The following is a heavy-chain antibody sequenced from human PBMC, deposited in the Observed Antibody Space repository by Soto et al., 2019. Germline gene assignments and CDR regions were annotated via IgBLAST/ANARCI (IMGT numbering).Heavy chain of an antibody. CDR1: GFTLSNYA. D-gene: IGHD2-21*01. CDR2: ISVSGTNT. CDR3: AKDPKPSLCAGDGCLPH. J-gene: IGHJ4*02. Sequence: GGSLRLSCAASGFTLSNYAMSWVRQAPGKGLEWVSVISVSGTNTYYADSVKGRFTISRDNSRNTLYLQMSSLSADDTAVYYCAKDPKPSLCAGDGCLPHWGQGTLVTVSS. V-gene: IGHV3-23*01.